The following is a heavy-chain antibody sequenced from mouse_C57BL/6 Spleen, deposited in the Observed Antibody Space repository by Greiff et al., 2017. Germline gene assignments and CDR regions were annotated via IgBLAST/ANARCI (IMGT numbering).Heavy chain of an antibody. V-gene: IGHV5-4*01. CDR1: GFTFSSYA. CDR3: AREGYYYGSSSFYCAMDY. D-gene: IGHD1-1*01. Sequence: EVKLVESGGGLVKPGGSLKLSCAASGFTFSSYAMSWVRQTPGKRLEWVATISDGGSYTYYPDNVKGRFTISRDNAKNNLYLQMSHLKSEDTAMYYCAREGYYYGSSSFYCAMDYWGQGTSVTVSS. J-gene: IGHJ4*01. CDR2: ISDGGSYT.